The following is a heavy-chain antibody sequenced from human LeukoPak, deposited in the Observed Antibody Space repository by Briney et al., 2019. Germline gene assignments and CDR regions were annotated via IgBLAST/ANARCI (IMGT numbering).Heavy chain of an antibody. CDR3: AKPVALERGTSNYAFHL. D-gene: IGHD1-1*01. V-gene: IGHV3-23*01. CDR2: ISARGVYT. J-gene: IGHJ3*01. Sequence: GGSLRLSGAASRFIFSKYAMSWVRQAPGKGLEWVSGISARGVYTYYADSVKGRFTVSRDNYKSTLYLQIHSLRADDTAVYYCAKPVALERGTSNYAFHLWGQGTLVTVSS. CDR1: RFIFSKYA.